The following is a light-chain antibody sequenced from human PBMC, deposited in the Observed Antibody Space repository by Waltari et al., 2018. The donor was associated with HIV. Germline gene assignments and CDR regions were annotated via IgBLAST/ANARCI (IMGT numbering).Light chain of an antibody. V-gene: IGLV2-14*01. CDR2: GGS. J-gene: IGLJ3*02. Sequence: QSALTQPASVSGSPGQSITISCIASKVDIGYMTFVSWYQQFPGRAPQLLIYGGSIRPARVLHRFSASSAGKTASLTISGLQTADEAIYYCSAYVGTLTPAFGGGTQVTVL. CDR3: SAYVGTLTPA. CDR1: KVDIGYMTF.